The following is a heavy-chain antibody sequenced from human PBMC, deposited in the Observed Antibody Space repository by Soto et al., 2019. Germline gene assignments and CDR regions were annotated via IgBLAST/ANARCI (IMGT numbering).Heavy chain of an antibody. CDR3: ARVWGYQYYYYYGMDV. D-gene: IGHD5-18*01. J-gene: IGHJ6*02. CDR2: ISYDGSNK. V-gene: IGHV3-30-3*01. Sequence: HPGGSRRLSCAASGFTFSSYAMHWVRQAPGKGLEWVAVISYDGSNKYYADSVKGRFTISRDNSKNTLYLQMNSLRAEDTAVYYCARVWGYQYYYYYGMDVWGQGTTVTVSS. CDR1: GFTFSSYA.